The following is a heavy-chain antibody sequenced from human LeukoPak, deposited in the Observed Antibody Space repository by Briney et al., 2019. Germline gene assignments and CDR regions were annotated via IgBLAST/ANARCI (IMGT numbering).Heavy chain of an antibody. Sequence: ASVKVSCKAAGYTFTTYYMHWVRQAPGQGHEWMGTINPSGGSTSYAQKFQGRVTMTRDTSTSTVYMALSSLRSEDTAVYYCARGGRGEGTGTTRAAFDIWGQGTMVTVSS. J-gene: IGHJ3*02. CDR3: ARGGRGEGTGTTRAAFDI. V-gene: IGHV1-46*01. D-gene: IGHD1-1*01. CDR2: INPSGGST. CDR1: GYTFTTYY.